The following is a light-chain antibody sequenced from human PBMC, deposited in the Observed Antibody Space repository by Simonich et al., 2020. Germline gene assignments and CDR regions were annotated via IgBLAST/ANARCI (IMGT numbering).Light chain of an antibody. J-gene: IGKJ4*01. V-gene: IGKV3-15*01. CDR1: QSVSSN. Sequence: EIVMTQSPATLSVSPGERATLSCRASQSVSSNLAWYQQNPGQAPRLLIYGASTRATGIPARFSGSGSGTEFTLTISSLQPEDFATYYCQQLNSYPLTFGGGTKVEIK. CDR3: QQLNSYPLT. CDR2: GAS.